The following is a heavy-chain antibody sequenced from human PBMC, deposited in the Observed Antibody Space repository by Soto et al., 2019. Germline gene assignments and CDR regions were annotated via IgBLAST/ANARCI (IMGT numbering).Heavy chain of an antibody. CDR1: GYTFTNYT. CDR3: AREMRAVGGSLFLDY. D-gene: IGHD6-19*01. CDR2: LSTYSGNT. Sequence: QVQLVQSGAEVKKPGASVKVSCKASGYTFTNYTINWVRQAPGQGLEWMGWLSTYSGNTIYAQKLQGRVTMTTDTSATTAYMELRSLRSDDTALYYCAREMRAVGGSLFLDYWGQGTLVTVSS. V-gene: IGHV1-18*01. J-gene: IGHJ4*02.